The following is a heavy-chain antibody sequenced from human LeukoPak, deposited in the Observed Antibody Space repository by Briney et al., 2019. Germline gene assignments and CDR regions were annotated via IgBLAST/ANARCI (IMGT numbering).Heavy chain of an antibody. CDR2: LSTSSSYI. CDR3: ARSRRDGDYLFNAFDI. CDR1: GFSFSSYN. V-gene: IGHV3-21*01. J-gene: IGHJ3*02. Sequence: GGSLILSCAASGFSFSSYNLNWVRQAPGKGLEWVSSLSTSSSYIYYADSVKGRFTVSRDNARNSLELQMNSLRAEDTAVYYCARSRRDGDYLFNAFDIWGQGTMVTVSS. D-gene: IGHD4-17*01.